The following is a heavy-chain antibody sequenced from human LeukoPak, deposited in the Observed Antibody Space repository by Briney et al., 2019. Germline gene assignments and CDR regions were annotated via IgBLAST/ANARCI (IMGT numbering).Heavy chain of an antibody. D-gene: IGHD3-3*01. J-gene: IGHJ4*02. CDR1: GFTFSTYG. CDR2: ISGSGGST. Sequence: GGSLRLSCAASGFTFSTYGMTWVRQAPGKGLEWVSSISGSGGSTYYADSVKGRVTVSRDNSKSTLFLQMNSLRAEDTAVYYCARVKILEWLPDYWGQGTLVTVSS. V-gene: IGHV3-23*01. CDR3: ARVKILEWLPDY.